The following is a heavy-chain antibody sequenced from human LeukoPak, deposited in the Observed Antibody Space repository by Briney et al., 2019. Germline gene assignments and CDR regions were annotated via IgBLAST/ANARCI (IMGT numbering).Heavy chain of an antibody. CDR1: GVSISSSNSY. Sequence: SETLSLTCTVSGVSISSSNSYWGWIRQPPGKGLEWIGSIYYSGKTYYNSSLKSRVTISIDTSANLFSLKLNSVTAADTAFYFCATQTGSGLFILPGGQGTLVTVSS. CDR2: IYYSGKT. CDR3: ATQTGSGLFILP. D-gene: IGHD3-10*01. V-gene: IGHV4-39*01. J-gene: IGHJ4*02.